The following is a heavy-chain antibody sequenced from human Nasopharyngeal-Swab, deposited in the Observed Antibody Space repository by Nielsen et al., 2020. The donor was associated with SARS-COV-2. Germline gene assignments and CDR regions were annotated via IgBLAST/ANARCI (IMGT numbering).Heavy chain of an antibody. CDR1: GYTFTSYA. V-gene: IGHV1-3*01. Sequence: ASVKVSCKASGYTFTSYAMHWVRQAPGQRLEWMGWINAGNGNTKYSQKFQGRVTITRDTSASTAYMELSSPRSEDTAVYYCAREDIEVVPAADGPYYYYYYGMDVWGQGTTVTVSS. D-gene: IGHD2-2*01. CDR2: INAGNGNT. CDR3: AREDIEVVPAADGPYYYYYYGMDV. J-gene: IGHJ6*02.